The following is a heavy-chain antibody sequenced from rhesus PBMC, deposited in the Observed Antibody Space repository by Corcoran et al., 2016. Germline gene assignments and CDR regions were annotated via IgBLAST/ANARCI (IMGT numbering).Heavy chain of an antibody. D-gene: IGHD4-35*01. CDR2: ISYGGGRK. Sequence: EVQLVESGGGLAKPGGSLRLSCAASVFSFSDYYMDWVRQAPGRGVEWVTSISYGGGRKWYADSVKGRCTISRENAKNTLYLQMNSLRVEDKAVYYCARGNYGNDYWGQGVLVTVSS. J-gene: IGHJ4*01. CDR3: ARGNYGNDY. CDR1: VFSFSDYY. V-gene: IGHV3-178*01.